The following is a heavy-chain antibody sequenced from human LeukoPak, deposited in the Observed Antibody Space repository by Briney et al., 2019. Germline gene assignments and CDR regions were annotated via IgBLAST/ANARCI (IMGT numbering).Heavy chain of an antibody. V-gene: IGHV3-7*01. CDR3: ARESGSVTSEVDFDY. J-gene: IGHJ4*02. CDR2: IKQDGSEK. D-gene: IGHD4-17*01. CDR1: RFTLSSYW. Sequence: PGGSLRLSCAASRFTLSSYWMSWVRQAPGKGLEWVANIKQDGSEKYYVDSVKGRFTISRDNAKNSLYLQMNSLRAEDTAVYYCARESGSVTSEVDFDYWGQGTLVTVSS.